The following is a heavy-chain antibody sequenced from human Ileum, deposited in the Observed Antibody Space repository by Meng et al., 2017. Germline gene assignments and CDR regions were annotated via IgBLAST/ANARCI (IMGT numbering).Heavy chain of an antibody. CDR1: GGSISSGDYY. J-gene: IGHJ4*02. Sequence: QVQLQESGPGLVKPSQTLSLTCTVPGGSISSGDYYWSWFRQHPGKGLEWIGYIYYSGSTYYNPSLKSRLTISVDTSKNQFSLKLSSVTAADTAVYYCARDRDSSGYYPYWGQGTLVTVSS. D-gene: IGHD3-22*01. V-gene: IGHV4-30-4*01. CDR3: ARDRDSSGYYPY. CDR2: IYYSGST.